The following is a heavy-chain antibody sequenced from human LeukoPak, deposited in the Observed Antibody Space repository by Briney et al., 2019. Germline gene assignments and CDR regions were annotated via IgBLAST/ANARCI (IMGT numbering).Heavy chain of an antibody. V-gene: IGHV4-34*01. CDR2: INHSGST. D-gene: IGHD5-12*01. J-gene: IGHJ6*03. CDR1: GGSFSGYY. CDR3: AGGGYDYDYYYMDV. Sequence: SETLSLTCAVYGGSFSGYYWSWIRQPPGKGLEWIGEINHSGSTNYNPSLKSRVTISVDTSKNQFSLKLSSVTAADTAVYYCAGGGYDYDYYYMDVWGKGTTVTVSS.